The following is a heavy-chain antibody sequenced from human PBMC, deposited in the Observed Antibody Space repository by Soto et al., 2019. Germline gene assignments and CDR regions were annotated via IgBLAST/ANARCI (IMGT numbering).Heavy chain of an antibody. CDR3: ARVFSSGSGWMYYFDF. D-gene: IGHD6-25*01. V-gene: IGHV4-4*02. J-gene: IGHJ4*02. CDR1: SGSISTGNW. CDR2: IYYTGAT. Sequence: QVELQESGPRLVKSSGTLSLTCEVSSGSISTGNWWSWVRQPPGKGLEWIGEIYYTGATNYNPSLKSRVTMPIDKPKDQFSLILTSATAADTAVYYCARVFSSGSGWMYYFDFWGQGILVSVSS.